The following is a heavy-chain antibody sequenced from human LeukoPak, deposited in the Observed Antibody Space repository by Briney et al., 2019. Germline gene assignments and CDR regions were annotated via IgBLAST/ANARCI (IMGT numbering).Heavy chain of an antibody. J-gene: IGHJ4*02. Sequence: SVKVSCKASGGTFSSYAISWVRQAPGQGLEWMGGIIPIFGTANYAQKFQGRVTITADESTSTAYMELSSLRSEDTAVYYCARGYCSSTSCSVFDYWGRGTLVTVSS. CDR2: IIPIFGTA. CDR1: GGTFSSYA. D-gene: IGHD2-2*01. CDR3: ARGYCSSTSCSVFDY. V-gene: IGHV1-69*01.